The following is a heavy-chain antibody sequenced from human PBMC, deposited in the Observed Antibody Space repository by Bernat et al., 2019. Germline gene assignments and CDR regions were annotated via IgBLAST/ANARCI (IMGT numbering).Heavy chain of an antibody. D-gene: IGHD3-22*01. CDR3: ARTSRRGYYDSSGYYYFDY. V-gene: IGHV4-4*02. J-gene: IGHJ4*02. CDR2: IYHSGST. CDR1: GGSISSSNW. Sequence: QVQLQESGPGLVKPSGTLSLTCAVSGGSISSSNWWSWVRHPPGKGLEWIGEIYHSGSTNYNPSLKSRVTISVDTSKNPFSLRLSSVTAADTAVYYCARTSRRGYYDSSGYYYFDYWGQGTLVTVSS.